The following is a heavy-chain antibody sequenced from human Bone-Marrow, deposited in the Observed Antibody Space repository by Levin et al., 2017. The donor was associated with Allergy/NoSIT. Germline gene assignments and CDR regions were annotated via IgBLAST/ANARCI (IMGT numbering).Heavy chain of an antibody. V-gene: IGHV4-34*01. J-gene: IGHJ5*02. CDR3: ARGQRYYGAGSYHNSYDP. CDR1: GGSFRGYY. CDR2: VHYSGST. D-gene: IGHD3-10*01. Sequence: SETLSLTCAVSGGSFRGYYYWTWIRQSPGKGLEWIGEVHYSGSTNYNPSLKSRVSMSVDTSKNHFSLKLTSVTAADTAVYYCARGQRYYGAGSYHNSYDPWGQGILVSVSS.